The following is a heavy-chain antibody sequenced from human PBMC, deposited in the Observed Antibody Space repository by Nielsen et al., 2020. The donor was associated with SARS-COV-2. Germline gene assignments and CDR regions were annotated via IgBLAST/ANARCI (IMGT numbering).Heavy chain of an antibody. V-gene: IGHV4-31*02. Sequence: WIRQPPGKGLEWIGYIYYSGSTYYNPSLKSRVTISVDTSKNQFSLKLSSVTAADTAVYYCARGRRGITMVRGVLLDYWGQGTLVTVSS. CDR2: IYYSGST. D-gene: IGHD3-10*01. J-gene: IGHJ4*02. CDR3: ARGRRGITMVRGVLLDY.